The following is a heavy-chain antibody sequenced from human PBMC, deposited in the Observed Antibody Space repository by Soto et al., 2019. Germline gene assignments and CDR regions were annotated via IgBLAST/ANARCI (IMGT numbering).Heavy chain of an antibody. J-gene: IGHJ4*02. CDR2: IWYDGSNK. D-gene: IGHD4-17*01. Sequence: QVQLVESGGGVVQPGRSLRLSCAASGFTFSSYGMHWVRQAPGKGLEWVAVIWYDGSNKYYADSVKGRFTISRDNYKNTLYLQMNSLRAEDTAVYYCARDNGDYGFDYWGQGTLVTVSS. CDR1: GFTFSSYG. V-gene: IGHV3-33*01. CDR3: ARDNGDYGFDY.